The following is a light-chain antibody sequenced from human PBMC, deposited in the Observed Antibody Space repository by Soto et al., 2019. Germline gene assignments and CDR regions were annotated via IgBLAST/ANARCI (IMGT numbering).Light chain of an antibody. CDR3: QQCYSAPLT. V-gene: IGKV4-1*01. CDR2: WAS. Sequence: DIVMTQSPDSLAVSLGERATINCKSSQNILYTNNKNYLVWYQQKPGQPPKLLISWASPRESGVPDRFSGSGSGTDFTLNISSLQADDGAVYYCQQCYSAPLTFGGGTKVEI. CDR1: QNILYTNNKNY. J-gene: IGKJ4*01.